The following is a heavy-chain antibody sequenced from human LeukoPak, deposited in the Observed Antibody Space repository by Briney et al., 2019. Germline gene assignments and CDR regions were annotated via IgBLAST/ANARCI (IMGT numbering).Heavy chain of an antibody. J-gene: IGHJ5*01. Sequence: SETLSLTCNVSGGSISSSTYYWGWLRQPPGKGLEWVASIYYSGSTYQNPSLQTRVTISKDTSKTQFSLDLKSVTATDTAVYYCVRGDPYWFDSWGQGILLTVSS. CDR2: IYYSGST. CDR3: VRGDPYWFDS. CDR1: GGSISSSTYY. V-gene: IGHV4-39*01.